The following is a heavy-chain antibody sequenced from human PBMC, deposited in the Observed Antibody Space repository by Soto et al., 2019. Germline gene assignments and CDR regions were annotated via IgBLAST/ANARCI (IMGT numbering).Heavy chain of an antibody. J-gene: IGHJ4*02. CDR3: VRPSGSYSPSFDY. CDR2: IWYDGSDK. V-gene: IGHV3-33*01. D-gene: IGHD3-10*01. CDR1: GFTFNTYS. Sequence: QVQPVESGGGVVQPGRSLRLSCAASGFTFNTYSMHWVRQAPGKGLEWVAVIWYDGSDKYYADSVKGRFTISRDNSKNTLYLQMNSLRAEDTAVYYCVRPSGSYSPSFDYWGQGTLVTVSS.